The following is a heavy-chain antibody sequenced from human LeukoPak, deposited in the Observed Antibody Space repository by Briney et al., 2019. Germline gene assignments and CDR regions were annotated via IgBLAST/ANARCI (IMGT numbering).Heavy chain of an antibody. Sequence: PSETLSLTCTVSGGSIIGYYWNWIRQPPGKGLDWIGYIYHSGSTNYNPSLKSRVTISVDTSKNQFSLKLNSVTAADTAVYYCARDSGYRAYWYFDLWGRGTLVTVSS. D-gene: IGHD3-10*01. J-gene: IGHJ2*01. CDR1: GGSIIGYY. CDR2: IYHSGST. CDR3: ARDSGYRAYWYFDL. V-gene: IGHV4-59*12.